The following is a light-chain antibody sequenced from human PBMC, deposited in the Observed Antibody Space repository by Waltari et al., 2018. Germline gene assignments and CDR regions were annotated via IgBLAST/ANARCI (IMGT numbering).Light chain of an antibody. CDR3: QTWCTGIQV. CDR2: VNSDGSH. J-gene: IGLJ3*02. Sequence: LVLTQSPSASASLGASVKLTCSLPGEYSAYAIAWHQKQPLKGPRYLMTVNSDGSHKKGDGFSERFSGSSSDLDRYLIISRLQSDDEADYFCQTWCTGIQVFGSGTKLTVL. CDR1: GEYSAYA. V-gene: IGLV4-69*01.